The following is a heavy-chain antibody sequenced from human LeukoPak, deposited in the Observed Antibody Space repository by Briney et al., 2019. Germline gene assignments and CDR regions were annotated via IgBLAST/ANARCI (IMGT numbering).Heavy chain of an antibody. CDR2: IYYSGST. Sequence: SETLSLTCTVSGGSISSGGYYWSWLRQHPGKGLEWIVYIYYSGSTYYNPSLKSRVTISVDTSKNQFSLKLSSVTAADTAVYYCARVDRIAVAGTYPYYYYGMDVWGQGTTVTVSS. CDR3: ARVDRIAVAGTYPYYYYGMDV. CDR1: GGSISSGGYY. V-gene: IGHV4-31*03. J-gene: IGHJ6*02. D-gene: IGHD6-19*01.